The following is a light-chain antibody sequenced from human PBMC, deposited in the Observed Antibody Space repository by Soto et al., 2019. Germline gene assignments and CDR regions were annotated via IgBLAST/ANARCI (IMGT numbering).Light chain of an antibody. CDR1: QGVSRK. J-gene: IGKJ5*01. CDR2: GAS. V-gene: IGKV3-15*01. CDR3: QQHGSSPPIT. Sequence: DIVMTQSPATLSVAPGDRATLSCRASQGVSRKLAWYQHKPGQAPRLLISGASTGATGIPARFSGSGSGTEFTLTISSLQSEDSAVYYCQQHGSSPPITFGQGTQLEI.